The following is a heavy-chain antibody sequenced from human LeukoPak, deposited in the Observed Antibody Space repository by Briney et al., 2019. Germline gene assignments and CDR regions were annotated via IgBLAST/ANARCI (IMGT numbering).Heavy chain of an antibody. CDR3: ARARERSIAARGTYWFDY. CDR2: MNPNSGNT. J-gene: IGHJ5*01. V-gene: IGHV1-8*01. Sequence: GASVKVSCKASGYTFTSYEINWVRQATGQGLEWVGWMNPNSGNTGYAQKFQGRVTMTRNTSISTAYMELSSLRSEDTAVYYCARARERSIAARGTYWFDYWGQGTLVTVSS. CDR1: GYTFTSYE. D-gene: IGHD6-6*01.